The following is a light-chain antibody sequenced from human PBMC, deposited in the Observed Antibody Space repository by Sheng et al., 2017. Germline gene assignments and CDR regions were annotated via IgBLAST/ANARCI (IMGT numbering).Light chain of an antibody. CDR1: QDISKY. Sequence: DIQMTQSPSSLSASVGDRVTITCQASQDISKYLSWYQQKPGKAPKLLIYDASTLETGVPSRFRGSRSGTDFFRTISGLRPEDFATYFCQQYDSMPWTFGQGTKVEMK. V-gene: IGKV1-33*01. CDR3: QQYDSMPWT. J-gene: IGKJ1*01. CDR2: DAS.